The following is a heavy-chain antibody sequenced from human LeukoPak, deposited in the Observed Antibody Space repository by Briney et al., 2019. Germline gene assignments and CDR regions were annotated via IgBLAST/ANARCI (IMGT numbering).Heavy chain of an antibody. Sequence: GASVKVPCKASGYTLTSDGMNWVRQAPGQGLEWMGWINTNTGNPTYAQGFTGRFVFSLDTSVNTAYLQISSLKAEDTAVYYCARALPGCYSTNCYGLDYWGQGTLVTVSS. CDR3: ARALPGCYSTNCYGLDY. J-gene: IGHJ4*02. CDR1: GYTLTSDG. CDR2: INTNTGNP. D-gene: IGHD2-2*01. V-gene: IGHV7-4-1*02.